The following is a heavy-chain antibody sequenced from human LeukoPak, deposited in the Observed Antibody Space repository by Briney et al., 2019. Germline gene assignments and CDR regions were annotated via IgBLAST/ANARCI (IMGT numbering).Heavy chain of an antibody. CDR1: GFTFSTYS. CDR3: ARTSGSYSFDY. Sequence: GGSLRLSCTASGFTFSTYSMNWVRQAPGRGLEWVSYISGSSSSSDGGAIQYADSVQGRFTTSRDNAKNSLYLQMNSLRAEDTAVYYCARTSGSYSFDYWGQGTLVTVSS. V-gene: IGHV3-48*04. J-gene: IGHJ4*02. CDR2: ISGSSSSSDGGAI. D-gene: IGHD1-26*01.